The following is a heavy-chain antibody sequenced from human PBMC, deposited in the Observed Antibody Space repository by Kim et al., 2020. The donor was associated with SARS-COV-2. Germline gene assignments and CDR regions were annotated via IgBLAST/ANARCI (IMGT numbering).Heavy chain of an antibody. D-gene: IGHD3-10*01. CDR1: GYSISSGYY. J-gene: IGHJ4*02. CDR2: IYHSGST. V-gene: IGHV4-38-2*02. Sequence: SETLSLTCTVSGYSISSGYYWGWIRQPPGKGLEWIGSIYHSGSTYYNPSLKSRVTISVDTSKNQFSLKLSSVTAADTAVYYCARGSPFDYWGQGTLVTVS. CDR3: ARGSPFDY.